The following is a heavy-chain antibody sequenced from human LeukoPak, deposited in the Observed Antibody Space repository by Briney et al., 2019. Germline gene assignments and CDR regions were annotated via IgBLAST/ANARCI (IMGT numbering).Heavy chain of an antibody. D-gene: IGHD3-22*01. CDR1: GGSISKSSYY. Sequence: SETLSLTCTVSGGSISKSSYYWGWISQPPGKGLEWIGSIYYSGSAYYNPSLKSRVTISVDTSKSQFSLKLSSVTAADTAMYYCASQWYYYDSSGLDAFDIWGQGTMVTVSS. CDR2: IYYSGSA. V-gene: IGHV4-39*01. J-gene: IGHJ3*02. CDR3: ASQWYYYDSSGLDAFDI.